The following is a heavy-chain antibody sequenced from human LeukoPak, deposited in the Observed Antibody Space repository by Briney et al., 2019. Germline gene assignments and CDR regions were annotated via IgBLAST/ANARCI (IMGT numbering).Heavy chain of an antibody. Sequence: GGSLRLSCAASGFTVSSNYMSWVRQAPGKGLEWVSVIYSGGSTYYADSVKGRFTISRDNSKNTLYLQMDSLRAEDTAVYYCARDRAWNYFDYWGQGTLVTVSS. CDR1: GFTVSSNY. CDR3: ARDRAWNYFDY. V-gene: IGHV3-53*05. J-gene: IGHJ4*02. CDR2: IYSGGST. D-gene: IGHD3-3*01.